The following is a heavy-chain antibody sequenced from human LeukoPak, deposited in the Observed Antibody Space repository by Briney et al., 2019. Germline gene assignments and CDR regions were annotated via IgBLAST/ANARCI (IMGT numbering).Heavy chain of an antibody. J-gene: IGHJ4*02. CDR3: ARGSRGNYDY. Sequence: GGSLRLSCAASGFTFSGYAMAWVRQAPGKGLEWVSSISGSGGNTYYADSVKGRFTISRDNSKHTLYLQMNSLRAEDTAVYYCARGSRGNYDYWGQGTLVTVSS. D-gene: IGHD1-7*01. V-gene: IGHV3-23*01. CDR2: ISGSGGNT. CDR1: GFTFSGYA.